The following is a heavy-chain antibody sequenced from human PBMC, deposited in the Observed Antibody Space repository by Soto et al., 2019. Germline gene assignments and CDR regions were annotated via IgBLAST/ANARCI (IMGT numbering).Heavy chain of an antibody. CDR2: INAGNGNT. CDR3: ARTLVGATPADY. D-gene: IGHD1-26*01. Sequence: ASVKVSCKASGYTFTSYVMHWVRQAPGQRLEWMGWINAGNGNTKYSQKFQGRVTITRDTSASTAYMELSSLRSEDTAVYYCARTLVGATPADYWGQGTLVTVSS. J-gene: IGHJ4*02. V-gene: IGHV1-3*01. CDR1: GYTFTSYV.